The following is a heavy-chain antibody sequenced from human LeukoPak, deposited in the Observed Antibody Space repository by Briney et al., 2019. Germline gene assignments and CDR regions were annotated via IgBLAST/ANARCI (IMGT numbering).Heavy chain of an antibody. Sequence: PSETLSLTCTVSGGFISSSSYYWGWIRQPPGKGLEWIGSIYYSGSTYYNPSLKSRVTISVDTSKNQFSLKLSSVTAADTAVYYCARQSLIRGVIRNWFDPWGQGTLVTVSS. J-gene: IGHJ5*02. D-gene: IGHD3-10*01. V-gene: IGHV4-39*01. CDR3: ARQSLIRGVIRNWFDP. CDR1: GGFISSSSYY. CDR2: IYYSGST.